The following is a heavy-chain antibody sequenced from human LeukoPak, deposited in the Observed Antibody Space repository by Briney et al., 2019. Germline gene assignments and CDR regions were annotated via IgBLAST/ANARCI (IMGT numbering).Heavy chain of an antibody. D-gene: IGHD5-24*01. CDR3: TRGDGSPNWYFDL. CDR1: GFSVRDDY. J-gene: IGHJ2*01. V-gene: IGHV3-53*04. Sequence: GRSLRLSCAASGFSVRDDYMSWVRQAPGKGLEWVSLMYSGGSTYYADSVKGRFMMSRLSSKNTLFLQINSLRTDDTAVYYCTRGDGSPNWYFDLWGRGTLVTVSS. CDR2: MYSGGST.